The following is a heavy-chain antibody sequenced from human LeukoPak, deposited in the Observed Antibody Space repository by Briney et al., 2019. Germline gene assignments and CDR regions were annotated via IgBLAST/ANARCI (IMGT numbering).Heavy chain of an antibody. V-gene: IGHV4-59*01. Sequence: PSETLSLTCTVSGGSITSYYWSWIRQPPGKGLEWIGYIYYSGSTNYNPSLKSRVTISLDTSKSQISLKLSSVTAADTAVYYCARGQRRLQDYWGQGTLVTVSS. CDR2: IYYSGST. J-gene: IGHJ4*02. CDR3: ARGQRRLQDY. CDR1: GGSITSYY.